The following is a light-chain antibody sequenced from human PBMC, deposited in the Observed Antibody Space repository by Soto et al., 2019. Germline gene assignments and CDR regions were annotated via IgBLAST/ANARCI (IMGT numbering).Light chain of an antibody. V-gene: IGLV2-11*01. J-gene: IGLJ2*01. Sequence: QSALTQPRSVSGSPGQSVTISCTGTSSDVGGYNYVSWYQQHPGKAPKLMIYDVSKRPSGVPDRFSGSKSGNTASLTISGLQAEDEADYHCCSYAGSYTDVAFGGGTKVTVL. CDR3: CSYAGSYTDVA. CDR1: SSDVGGYNY. CDR2: DVS.